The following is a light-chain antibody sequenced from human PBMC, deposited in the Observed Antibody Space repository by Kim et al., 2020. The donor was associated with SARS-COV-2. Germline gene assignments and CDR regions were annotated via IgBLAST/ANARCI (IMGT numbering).Light chain of an antibody. V-gene: IGLV1-44*01. Sequence: GQSVTIPCSGGITNIGSRPVNWYQQFPGMAPKLLIYSNNQRSSGVPDRFSASTSGTSASLAISGLHSEDEADYYCVAWDDSLNGPVFGGGTKVTVL. CDR2: SNN. CDR3: VAWDDSLNGPV. J-gene: IGLJ3*02. CDR1: ITNIGSRP.